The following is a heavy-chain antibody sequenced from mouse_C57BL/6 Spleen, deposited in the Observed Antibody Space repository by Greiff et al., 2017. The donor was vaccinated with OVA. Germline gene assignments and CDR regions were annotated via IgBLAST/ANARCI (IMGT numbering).Heavy chain of an antibody. CDR2: IYPGSGNT. CDR3: ARGQLRPLYAMDY. V-gene: IGHV1-76*01. Sequence: VKLQESGAELVRPGASVKLSCKASGYTFTDYYINWVKQRPGQGLEWIARIYPGSGNTYYNEKFKGKATLTAEKSSSTAYMQLSSLTSEDSAVYFCARGQLRPLYAMDYWGQGTSVTVSS. J-gene: IGHJ4*01. D-gene: IGHD3-2*02. CDR1: GYTFTDYY.